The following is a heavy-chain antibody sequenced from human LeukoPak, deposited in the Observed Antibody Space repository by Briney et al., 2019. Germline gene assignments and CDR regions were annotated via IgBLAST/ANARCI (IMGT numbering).Heavy chain of an antibody. J-gene: IGHJ4*02. D-gene: IGHD6-13*01. CDR1: GLPFSNHA. V-gene: IGHV3-23*01. CDR2: ISGSGGRT. Sequence: GGSLRLSCAASGLPFSNHAMSWVRQAPGNGLERVSGISGSGGRTNYADSVKGRFTISRDNSKNTSYLQMNSLRAEDTAVYYCAKDDRYSRRWYYFDCWGQGTLVTVSS. CDR3: AKDDRYSRRWYYFDC.